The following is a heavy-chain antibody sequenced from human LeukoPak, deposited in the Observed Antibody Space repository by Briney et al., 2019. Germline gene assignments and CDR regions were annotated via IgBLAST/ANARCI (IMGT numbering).Heavy chain of an antibody. CDR2: IYYSGST. V-gene: IGHV4-59*01. J-gene: IGHJ4*02. Sequence: SEPLSLTCTVSGVSIRSSYWSWIRQPPPQGLEWIGYIYYSGSTNYNPSLKSRVTISVDTSKNQFSLKLSSVTAADTAVYYCARAEYYFDYWGQGTLVTVSS. CDR3: ARAEYYFDY. CDR1: GVSIRSSY. D-gene: IGHD3-10*01.